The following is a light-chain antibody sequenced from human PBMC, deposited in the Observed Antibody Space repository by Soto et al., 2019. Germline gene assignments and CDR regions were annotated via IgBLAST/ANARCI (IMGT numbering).Light chain of an antibody. CDR3: QQYGSSPLT. Sequence: EIVLTQSPGTLSLCPWGRARRCCMASQSLISSNFAWYQHKPGQAPRLLIYGVSNRATAIPDRFSGSGSGTDFTLTINRLEPQDFAVYYCQQYGSSPLTFGGGTKVYIK. V-gene: IGKV3-20*01. CDR2: GVS. CDR1: QSLISSN. J-gene: IGKJ4*01.